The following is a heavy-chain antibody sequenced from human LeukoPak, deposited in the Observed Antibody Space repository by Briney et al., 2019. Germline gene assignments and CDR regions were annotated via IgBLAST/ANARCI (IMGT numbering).Heavy chain of an antibody. V-gene: IGHV4-4*07. D-gene: IGHD1-26*01. CDR2: IYTSGST. CDR3: ARTEYSGSYYVTNY. CDR1: GGSISSYY. J-gene: IGHJ4*02. Sequence: PSETLSLTCTVSGGSISSYYWSWIRQPAGKGLEWIGRIYTSGSTNYNPSLKSRVTMSVDTSKNQFSLKLSSVTAADTAVYYCARTEYSGSYYVTNYWGQGTLVTVSS.